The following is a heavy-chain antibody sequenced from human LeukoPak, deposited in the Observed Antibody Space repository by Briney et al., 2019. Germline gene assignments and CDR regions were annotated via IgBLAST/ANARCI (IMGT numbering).Heavy chain of an antibody. J-gene: IGHJ1*01. CDR3: ARRGYYDSKYFQH. Sequence: SETLSLTCAVYGGSFSGYYWSWIRQPPGKGLEWSGEINHSGSTNYNPSLKSRVTISVDTSKNQFSLKLSSVTAADTAVYYCARRGYYDSKYFQHWGQGTLVTVSS. D-gene: IGHD3-22*01. V-gene: IGHV4-34*01. CDR2: INHSGST. CDR1: GGSFSGYY.